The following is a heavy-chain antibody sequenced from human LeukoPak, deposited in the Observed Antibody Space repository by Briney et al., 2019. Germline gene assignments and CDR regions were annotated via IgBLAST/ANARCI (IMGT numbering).Heavy chain of an antibody. CDR1: GFTFSNFA. CDR3: AKVSISGEVPPAIGAFDI. V-gene: IGHV3-23*01. D-gene: IGHD2-2*02. Sequence: PGGSLRLSCAASGFTFSNFAMSWVRQAPGKGLEWVSAISGSGGSTYYADSVKGRFTISRDNSKNTLYLQMNSLRAEDTAVYYCAKVSISGEVPPAIGAFDIWGQGTMVTVSS. CDR2: ISGSGGST. J-gene: IGHJ3*02.